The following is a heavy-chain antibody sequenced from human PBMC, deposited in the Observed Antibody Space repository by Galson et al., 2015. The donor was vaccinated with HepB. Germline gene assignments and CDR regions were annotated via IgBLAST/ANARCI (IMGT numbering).Heavy chain of an antibody. CDR1: GYSFTSYW. D-gene: IGHD3-3*01. Sequence: QSGAEVKKPGESLRISCKGSGYSFTSYWISWVRQMPGKGLEWMGRIDPSDSYTNYSPSFQGHVTISADKSISTAYLQWSSLKASDTAMYYCARLAIAYDFWSGYYRAFWFDPWGQGTLVTVSS. V-gene: IGHV5-10-1*01. CDR3: ARLAIAYDFWSGYYRAFWFDP. J-gene: IGHJ5*02. CDR2: IDPSDSYT.